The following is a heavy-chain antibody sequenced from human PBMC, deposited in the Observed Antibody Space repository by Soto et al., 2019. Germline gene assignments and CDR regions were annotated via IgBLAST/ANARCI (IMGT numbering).Heavy chain of an antibody. CDR1: GFTFSIYS. D-gene: IGHD5-12*01. Sequence: GSLRLSCAASGFTFSIYSMNWVRQAPGKGLEWVSYISSSSSTIYYADSVKGRFTISRDNAKNSLYLQMNSLRAEDTAVYYCASQSSEWLLFASWGQGTLVTVS. CDR2: ISSSSSTI. V-gene: IGHV3-48*01. CDR3: ASQSSEWLLFAS. J-gene: IGHJ4*02.